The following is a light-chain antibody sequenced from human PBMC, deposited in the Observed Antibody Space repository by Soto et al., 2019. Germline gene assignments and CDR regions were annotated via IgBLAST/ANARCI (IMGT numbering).Light chain of an antibody. CDR2: EGT. Sequence: QSALTQPASVSGSPGQSITISCTGTTSDVGSYNRVSWYQQHPGKAPKVMIYEGTKRPSGVSNRFSGSKSGNTASLTISGLQAEDEADYYCCSYAGTSYVFGTGTKLTVL. CDR1: TSDVGSYNR. V-gene: IGLV2-23*01. CDR3: CSYAGTSYV. J-gene: IGLJ1*01.